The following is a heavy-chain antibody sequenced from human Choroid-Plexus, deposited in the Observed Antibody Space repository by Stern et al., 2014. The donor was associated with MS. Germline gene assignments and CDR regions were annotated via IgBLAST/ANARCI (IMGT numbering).Heavy chain of an antibody. Sequence: VQPVDSEGGVVQPGRPLRLSCVAFGFTFGSCAMHWVRQAPGKGLEGTAGVSYDGSNKYYADSVKGRFTISRDNSQNTLYMQMSSLRPEDTAVYYCAKDRQYLTYFFDHWGQGSLVTVSS. CDR3: AKDRQYLTYFFDH. D-gene: IGHD2/OR15-2a*01. J-gene: IGHJ5*02. V-gene: IGHV3-30*18. CDR1: GFTFGSCA. CDR2: VSYDGSNK.